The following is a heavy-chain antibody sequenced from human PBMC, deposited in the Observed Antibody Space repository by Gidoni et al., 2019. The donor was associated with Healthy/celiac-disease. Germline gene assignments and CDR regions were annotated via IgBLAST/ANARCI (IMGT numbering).Heavy chain of an antibody. CDR3: AKTLYYYDSSSPFDY. D-gene: IGHD3-22*01. J-gene: IGHJ4*02. V-gene: IGHV3-23*01. CDR2: ISGSGGST. Sequence: APGTGLEWVSAISGSGGSTYYADSVKGRFTISRDNSKNTLYLQMNSLRAEDTAVYYCAKTLYYYDSSSPFDYWGQGTLVTVSS.